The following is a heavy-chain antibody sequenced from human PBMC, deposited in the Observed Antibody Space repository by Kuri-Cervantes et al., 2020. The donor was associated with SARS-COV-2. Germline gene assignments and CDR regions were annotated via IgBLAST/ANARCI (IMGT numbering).Heavy chain of an antibody. CDR1: GFTFDDYG. J-gene: IGHJ4*02. CDR2: INRNGGST. D-gene: IGHD1-1*01. V-gene: IGHV3-20*04. Sequence: GESLKISCAASGFTFDDYGMSWVRQAPGKGLEWVSGINRNGGSTGYADSVKGRFTISRDNAKNSLYLQMNSLRAEDTALYYCAKDHSNWNSYYFDYWGQGTLVTVSS. CDR3: AKDHSNWNSYYFDY.